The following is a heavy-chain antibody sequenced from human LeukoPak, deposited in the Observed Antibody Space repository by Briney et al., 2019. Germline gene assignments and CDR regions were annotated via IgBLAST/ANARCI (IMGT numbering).Heavy chain of an antibody. V-gene: IGHV3-7*01. CDR2: IHQDGNEK. CDR1: GFTFSTYW. Sequence: GGSLRLSCAASGFTFSTYWMSWVRQAPGKGLEWVANIHQDGNEKYYVDSVKGRFTISRDNAKNSLYLQMNSLRAEDTAVYYCARDYCSSTSCYTVYFDYWGQGTLVTVSS. D-gene: IGHD2-2*02. CDR3: ARDYCSSTSCYTVYFDY. J-gene: IGHJ4*02.